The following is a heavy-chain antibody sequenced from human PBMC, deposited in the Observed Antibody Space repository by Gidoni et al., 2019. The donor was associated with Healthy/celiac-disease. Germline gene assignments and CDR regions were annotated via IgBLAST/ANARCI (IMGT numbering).Heavy chain of an antibody. CDR1: GFTFSSYG. CDR2: IWYDGSNK. CDR3: ARQATEDAFDI. J-gene: IGHJ3*02. Sequence: QVQLVVSGGGLVQPGRSLRLSCAASGFTFSSYGMHWVRQAPGKGREGVAVIWYDGSNKYYADSVKGRFTISRDNSKNTLYLKMNSLRAEDTAVYYCARQATEDAFDIWGQGTMVTVSS. V-gene: IGHV3-33*01.